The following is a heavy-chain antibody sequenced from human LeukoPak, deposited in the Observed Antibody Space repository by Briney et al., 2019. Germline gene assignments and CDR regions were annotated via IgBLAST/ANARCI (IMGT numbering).Heavy chain of an antibody. V-gene: IGHV3-53*01. Sequence: GGSLRLSCAASGFTVSSNYMSWVRQAPGKGLEGVAVIYSGGSTYYADSVKGRFTISRDNSKNTLYLQMNSLRAEDTGVYYCASFYDSSGYPSEDWGQGTLVTVSS. D-gene: IGHD3-22*01. J-gene: IGHJ4*02. CDR3: ASFYDSSGYPSED. CDR2: IYSGGST. CDR1: GFTVSSNY.